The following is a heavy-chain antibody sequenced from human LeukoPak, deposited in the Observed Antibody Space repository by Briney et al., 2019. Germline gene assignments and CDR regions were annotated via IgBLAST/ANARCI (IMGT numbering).Heavy chain of an antibody. CDR3: ATPLTGYSRGLAPFDY. V-gene: IGHV3-23*01. CDR1: GFTFSSYA. D-gene: IGHD3-9*01. J-gene: IGHJ4*02. CDR2: ISGSGGST. Sequence: PGGSLRLSCAASGFTFSSYAMSWVRQAPGKGLEWVSAISGSGGSTYYADSVKGRFTISRDNSKNTLYLQMNSLRAEDTAVYYCATPLTGYSRGLAPFDYWGQGTLVTVSS.